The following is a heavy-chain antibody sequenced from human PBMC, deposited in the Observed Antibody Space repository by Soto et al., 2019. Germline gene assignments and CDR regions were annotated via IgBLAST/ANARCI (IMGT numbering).Heavy chain of an antibody. CDR2: ISSSSSYI. D-gene: IGHD5-18*01. J-gene: IGHJ6*02. CDR3: ASEYSQPPGYYGMDV. V-gene: IGHV3-21*01. Sequence: PGGSLRLSCAASGFTFSSYPMHWVRQAPGKGLEWVSSISSSSSYIYYADSVKGRFTISRDNAKNSLYLQMNSLRAEDTAVYYCASEYSQPPGYYGMDVWGQGTTVTVSS. CDR1: GFTFSSYP.